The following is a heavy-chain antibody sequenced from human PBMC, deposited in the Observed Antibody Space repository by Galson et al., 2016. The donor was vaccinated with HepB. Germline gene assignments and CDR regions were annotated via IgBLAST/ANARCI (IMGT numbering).Heavy chain of an antibody. J-gene: IGHJ4*02. CDR2: IDAYSGNT. D-gene: IGHD3-16*02. CDR1: GYTFTNFG. V-gene: IGHV1-18*04. Sequence: SVKVSCKASGYTFTNFGFSWVRQAPGQGLEWMGWIDAYSGNTNYAQKFQGRVTMTRDTSTNTAYMDLRSLRSDDTAVYYCARDAGVNSWPPVIFFDFWGQGTPVTVPS. CDR3: ARDAGVNSWPPVIFFDF.